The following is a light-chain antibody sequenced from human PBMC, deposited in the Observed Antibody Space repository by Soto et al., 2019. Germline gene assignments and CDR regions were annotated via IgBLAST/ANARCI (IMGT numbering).Light chain of an antibody. CDR2: WAS. J-gene: IGKJ4*01. V-gene: IGKV4-1*01. Sequence: DIVMTQSPDSLAVYLGERATITCKSSQSVLYSSNNANYLAWFQQKPGQPPKLLIYWASTRQYGVPDRFTGSGSGTDFTLTISSLQAEDVAVYYCQQYYTSPLTFGGGTKVEIK. CDR3: QQYYTSPLT. CDR1: QSVLYSSNNANY.